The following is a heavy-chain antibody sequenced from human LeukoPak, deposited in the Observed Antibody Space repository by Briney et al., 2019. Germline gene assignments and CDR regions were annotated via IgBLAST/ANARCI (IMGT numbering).Heavy chain of an antibody. CDR1: GGSISSYY. CDR3: ARRPSALARAFDY. V-gene: IGHV4-39*01. Sequence: SETLSLTCTVSGGSISSYYWSWIRQPPGKGLEWIGSIYYSGSTYYNPSLKSRVTISVDTSKNQFSLKLSSVTAADTAVYYCARRPSALARAFDYWGQGTLVTVSS. CDR2: IYYSGST. D-gene: IGHD3-10*01. J-gene: IGHJ4*02.